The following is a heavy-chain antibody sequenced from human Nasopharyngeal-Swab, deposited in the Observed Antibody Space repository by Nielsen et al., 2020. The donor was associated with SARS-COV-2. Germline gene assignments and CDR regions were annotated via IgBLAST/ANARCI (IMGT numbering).Heavy chain of an antibody. D-gene: IGHD3-22*01. V-gene: IGHV1-69*13. Sequence: SVKVSCKASGGTFSSYAISWVRQAPGQGLEWMGGIIPIFGTANYAQKFQGRVTITADESTSTAYMELSSLRSEDTAVYYCARERITTIVGPSSYFDYWGQGTLVTVSS. J-gene: IGHJ4*02. CDR2: IIPIFGTA. CDR1: GGTFSSYA. CDR3: ARERITTIVGPSSYFDY.